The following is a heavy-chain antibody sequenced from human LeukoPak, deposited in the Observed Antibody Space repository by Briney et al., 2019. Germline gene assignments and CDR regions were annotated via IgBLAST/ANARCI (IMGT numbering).Heavy chain of an antibody. J-gene: IGHJ4*02. V-gene: IGHV3-21*01. CDR2: ISSSSSYI. CDR1: GFTFSSYS. Sequence: GGSLRLSCAASGFTFSSYSMNWVRQAPGKGLEWVSSISSSSSYIYYADSVKGRFTISRDNAKNSLYLQMNSLRAEDTAVYYCAKTAITYCGGDCYFDFWGQGTLVTVSS. D-gene: IGHD2-21*02. CDR3: AKTAITYCGGDCYFDF.